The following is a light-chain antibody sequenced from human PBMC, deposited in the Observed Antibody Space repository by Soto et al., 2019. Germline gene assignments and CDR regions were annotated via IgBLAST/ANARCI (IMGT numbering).Light chain of an antibody. CDR1: SSDVGSYNL. CDR2: EGS. Sequence: QSVLTQPASVSGSPGQSITISCTGTSSDVGSYNLVSWYQQHPGKAPKLMIYEGSKRPSGVSNRFSGSKSGNTASLTISGLQAEYEADYYCCSYAGSSTYVVXTGTKVTVL. J-gene: IGLJ1*01. V-gene: IGLV2-23*01. CDR3: CSYAGSSTYV.